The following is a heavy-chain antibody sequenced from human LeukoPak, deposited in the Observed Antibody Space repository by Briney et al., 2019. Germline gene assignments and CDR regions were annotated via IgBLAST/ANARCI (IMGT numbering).Heavy chain of an antibody. D-gene: IGHD2-15*01. J-gene: IGHJ5*02. V-gene: IGHV3-30*18. Sequence: PGGSLRLSCAASGFTFSSYGMHWVRQAPGKGLEWVAIISYDGSNKYYADSVKGRFTISRDNSKNTLYLQMNSLRAEDTAVYYCAKAVGEDIVVVVAATFNWFDPWGQGTLVTVSS. CDR3: AKAVGEDIVVVVAATFNWFDP. CDR1: GFTFSSYG. CDR2: ISYDGSNK.